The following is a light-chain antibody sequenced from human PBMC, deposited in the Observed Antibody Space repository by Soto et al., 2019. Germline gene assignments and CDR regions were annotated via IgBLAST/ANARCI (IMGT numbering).Light chain of an antibody. V-gene: IGKV3-15*01. CDR2: GAS. CDR3: QQYNQWPPIT. CDR1: QSVTSI. Sequence: EIVMTQSPATLSVSPGERATLSCRASQSVTSILAWYQQKPGQSPRLLIYGASTRATGVPARFSGSGSGTEFTLTISSLQSEDFGIYYCQQYNQWPPITFGPGTKVDIK. J-gene: IGKJ3*01.